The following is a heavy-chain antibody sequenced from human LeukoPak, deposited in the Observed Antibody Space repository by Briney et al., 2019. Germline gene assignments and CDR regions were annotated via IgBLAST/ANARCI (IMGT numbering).Heavy chain of an antibody. V-gene: IGHV1-69*05. CDR1: GGTFSSYA. CDR3: ANSPDTITMVRGVITGTYWFDP. CDR2: IIPIFGTA. J-gene: IGHJ5*02. Sequence: SVKVSCKASGGTFSSYAISWVRQAPGQGLEWMGGIIPIFGTANYAQKFQGRITITTDESTSTAYMELSSLRSEDTAVYYCANSPDTITMVRGVITGTYWFDPWGQGTLVTVSS. D-gene: IGHD3-10*01.